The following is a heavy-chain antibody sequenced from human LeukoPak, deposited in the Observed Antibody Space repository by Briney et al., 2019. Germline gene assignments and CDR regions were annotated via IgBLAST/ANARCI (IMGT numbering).Heavy chain of an antibody. J-gene: IGHJ4*02. CDR2: IYYSGST. CDR3: ARLGGELWLVLSY. CDR1: GGSISSDY. Sequence: PSETLSLTCTVSGGSISSDYWSWIRQPPGKGLEWIGYIYYSGSTNYNPSLKSQVTISVDTSKNQFSLKLSSVTAADTAVYYCARLGGELWLVLSYWGQGTLVTVSS. V-gene: IGHV4-59*08. D-gene: IGHD5-18*01.